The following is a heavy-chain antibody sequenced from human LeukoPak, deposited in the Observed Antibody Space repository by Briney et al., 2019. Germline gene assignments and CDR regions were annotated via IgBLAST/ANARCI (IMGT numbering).Heavy chain of an antibody. Sequence: GGSLRLSCAASGFTFSNYAVNWVRLAPGKGLEWVSTIRVNGDSTFYADSVKGRFTISRDNSKNTLYLQMNSLRVEDTAVYYCARDRSGDYYFDYWGQGTLVTVSS. D-gene: IGHD4-17*01. CDR2: IRVNGDST. CDR3: ARDRSGDYYFDY. J-gene: IGHJ4*02. CDR1: GFTFSNYA. V-gene: IGHV3-23*01.